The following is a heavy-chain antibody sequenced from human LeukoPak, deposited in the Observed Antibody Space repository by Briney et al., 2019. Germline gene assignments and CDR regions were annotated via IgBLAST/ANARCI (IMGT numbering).Heavy chain of an antibody. J-gene: IGHJ4*02. V-gene: IGHV3-30*18. D-gene: IGHD3-10*01. CDR3: AKDQRFGESVDY. CDR1: GFAFSSYG. Sequence: GGSLRLSCAASGFAFSSYGMHWVRQAPGKGLEWVAVISYDGSNKYYADSVKGRFTISRDNSKNTLYLQMNSLRAEDTAVYYCAKDQRFGESVDYWGQGTLVTVSS. CDR2: ISYDGSNK.